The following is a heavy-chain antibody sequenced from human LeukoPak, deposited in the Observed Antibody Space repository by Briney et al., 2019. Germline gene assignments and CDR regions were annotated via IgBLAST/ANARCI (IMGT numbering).Heavy chain of an antibody. V-gene: IGHV4-59*08. J-gene: IGHJ3*02. CDR3: ARRPGWDDAFDI. CDR1: GGSISSYY. CDR2: IYYSGST. Sequence: SETPSLTCTVSGGSISSYYWSWIRQPPGKGLEWIGYIYYSGSTNYNPSLKSRVTISVDTSKNQFSLKLSSVTAADTAVYYCARRPGWDDAFDIWGQGTMVTVSS. D-gene: IGHD6-19*01.